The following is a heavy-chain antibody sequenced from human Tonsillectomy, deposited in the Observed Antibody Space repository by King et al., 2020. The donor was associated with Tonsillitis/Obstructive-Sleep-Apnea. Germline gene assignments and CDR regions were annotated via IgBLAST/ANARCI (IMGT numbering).Heavy chain of an antibody. CDR3: ARDRSANGGNSAVDY. Sequence: VQLVESGGGLVQPGGSLRLSCAASGFTFSNYWMSWVRQAPGKGLEWVANIKQDGSEKYYVDSVKGRFTISRDNAKNSLYLQMMSLRAEDTAVYYCARDRSANGGNSAVDYWGQGTLVTGSS. CDR1: GFTFSNYW. J-gene: IGHJ4*02. V-gene: IGHV3-7*03. CDR2: IKQDGSEK. D-gene: IGHD4-23*01.